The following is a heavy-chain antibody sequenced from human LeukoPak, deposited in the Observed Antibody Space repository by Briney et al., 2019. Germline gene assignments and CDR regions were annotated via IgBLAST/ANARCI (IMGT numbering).Heavy chain of an antibody. CDR1: GYTFSSYA. D-gene: IGHD5-18*01. CDR3: VKDLVGYSYGYDFDY. J-gene: IGHJ4*02. CDR2: ISSNGGST. Sequence: PGGSLRLSCSASGYTFSSYAMHWVRQAPGKGMEYVSTISSNGGSTYYADSVKGRFTISRDNSKNTLYLQMSSLRAEDTAVYYCVKDLVGYSYGYDFDYWGQGTLVTVSS. V-gene: IGHV3-64D*06.